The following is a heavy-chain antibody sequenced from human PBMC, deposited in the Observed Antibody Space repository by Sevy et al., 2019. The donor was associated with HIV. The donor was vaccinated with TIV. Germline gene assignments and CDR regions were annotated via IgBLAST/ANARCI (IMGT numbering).Heavy chain of an antibody. V-gene: IGHV3-30-3*01. Sequence: GGCLRLSCEGSGFNFGTHAIHWVRQPPGRGLEWVAVISYAGSHTYYADSVKGRFNISRDNSKNTLYLQMNSLRHEYSAIYFCVRDLCDYAFIPSGYWGQGTLVTVSS. CDR1: GFNFGTHA. CDR2: ISYAGSHT. D-gene: IGHD4-17*01. CDR3: VRDLCDYAFIPSGY. J-gene: IGHJ4*02.